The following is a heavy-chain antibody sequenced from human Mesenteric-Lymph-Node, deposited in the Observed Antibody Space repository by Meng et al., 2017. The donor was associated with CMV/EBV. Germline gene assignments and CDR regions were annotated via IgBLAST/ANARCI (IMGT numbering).Heavy chain of an antibody. J-gene: IGHJ4*02. D-gene: IGHD2/OR15-2a*01. CDR3: ARDPFHYFDY. CDR2: ISSSSSYI. V-gene: IGHV3-21*01. CDR1: GFTFSSYS. Sequence: ESLKISCAASGFTFSSYSMNWVRQAPGKGLEWVSSISSSSSYIYYADSVKGRFTISRDNAKNSLYLQMNSLRAEDTAVYYCARDPFHYFDYWGQGTLVTVSS.